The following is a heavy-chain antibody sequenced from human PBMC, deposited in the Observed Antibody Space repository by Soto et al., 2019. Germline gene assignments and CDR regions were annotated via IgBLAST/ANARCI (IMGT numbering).Heavy chain of an antibody. V-gene: IGHV4-61*01. Sequence: SETLSLTCTVSGGSVSTGSYDWSWIRQPPGKGMEWIGKIFFTGSAHYNPSLRNRVTMSVDTSKDQFSLTLTSVTAADTAVYYCARDGHGMDVWGQGTTVTVSS. J-gene: IGHJ6*02. CDR3: ARDGHGMDV. CDR1: GGSVSTGSYD. CDR2: IFFTGSA.